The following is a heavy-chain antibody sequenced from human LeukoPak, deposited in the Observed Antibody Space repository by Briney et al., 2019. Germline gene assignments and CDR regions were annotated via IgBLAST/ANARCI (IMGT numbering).Heavy chain of an antibody. CDR3: ARVLLEDSSGTTFDY. V-gene: IGHV4-39*07. CDR1: GGSISSSSYY. J-gene: IGHJ4*02. Sequence: PSETLSLTCTVSGGSISSSSYYWGWIRQPPGKGLEWIGSIYYSGSTYYNPSLKSRVTISVDMSKNQFSLKLSSVTAADTAVYYCARVLLEDSSGTTFDYWGQGTLVTVSS. D-gene: IGHD3-22*01. CDR2: IYYSGST.